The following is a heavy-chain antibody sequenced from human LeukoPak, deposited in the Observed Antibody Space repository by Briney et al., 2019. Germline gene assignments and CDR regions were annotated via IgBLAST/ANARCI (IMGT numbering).Heavy chain of an antibody. V-gene: IGHV4-39*07. Sequence: SETLSLTCTVSGGSISNKYWGWIRQPPGKGLEWIGSIFYNGSTYYNPSLKSRVTISVDTSKNQFSLKLRSVTATDTAVYYCARDRMGTIMVPIDYWGQGNLVTVSS. J-gene: IGHJ4*02. CDR1: GGSISNKY. CDR2: IFYNGST. CDR3: ARDRMGTIMVPIDY. D-gene: IGHD3-10*01.